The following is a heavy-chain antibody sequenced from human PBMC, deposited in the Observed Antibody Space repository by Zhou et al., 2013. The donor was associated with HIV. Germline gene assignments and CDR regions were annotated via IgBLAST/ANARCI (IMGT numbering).Heavy chain of an antibody. CDR3: VRYGDYSPFDF. D-gene: IGHD4-17*01. J-gene: IGHJ4*02. CDR1: GYTLADLA. V-gene: IGHV1-24*01. Sequence: QVQLLQSGAEVKPPGASVKVSCKVFGYTLADLATHWVRQAPGKGLEWMGGFDPKRGQTLYAPSFQGRVTMTRDASLNTVYMDLSGLFSNDTAVYYCVRYGDYSPFDFWGQGALVTVTS. CDR2: FDPKRGQT.